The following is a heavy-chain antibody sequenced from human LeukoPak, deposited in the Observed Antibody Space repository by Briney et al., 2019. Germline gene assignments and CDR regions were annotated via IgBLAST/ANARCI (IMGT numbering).Heavy chain of an antibody. Sequence: GGSLRLSWSASGLAFSNYGVSWVRQTPGQGLEWVSSIIEEGDTTYYADAVRGRFTISRDNSKSIVYLQMSSLRVEDTAIYYCARLSEPSWGQGTLVTVSS. D-gene: IGHD1-14*01. CDR3: ARLSEPS. CDR1: GLAFSNYG. J-gene: IGHJ1*01. V-gene: IGHV3-23*01. CDR2: IIEEGDTT.